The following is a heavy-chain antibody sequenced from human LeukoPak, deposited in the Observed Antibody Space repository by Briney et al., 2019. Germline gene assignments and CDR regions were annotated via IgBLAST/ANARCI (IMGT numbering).Heavy chain of an antibody. V-gene: IGHV1-69*04. J-gene: IGHJ5*02. CDR1: GGTFSSYA. CDR3: ARGVDGGNSDWFDP. Sequence: ASVKVSCTASGGTFSSYAISWVRQAPGQGLEWMGRIIPILGIANYAQKFQGRVTITADKSTSTAYMELSSLRSEDTAVYYCARGVDGGNSDWFDPWGQGTLVTVSS. CDR2: IIPILGIA. D-gene: IGHD4-23*01.